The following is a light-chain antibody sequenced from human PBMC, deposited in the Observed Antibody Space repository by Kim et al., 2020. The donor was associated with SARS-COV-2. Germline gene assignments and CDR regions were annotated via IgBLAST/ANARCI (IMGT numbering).Light chain of an antibody. CDR2: QDS. V-gene: IGLV3-1*01. CDR3: QAWDSSTEV. Sequence: SYELTQPPSVSVSPGQTASITCSGDKLGDKYACWYQQKPGQSPVLVIYQDSKRPSGIPERFSGPNSGNTATLTISGTQAMDEADYYCQAWDSSTEVFGTG. J-gene: IGLJ1*01. CDR1: KLGDKY.